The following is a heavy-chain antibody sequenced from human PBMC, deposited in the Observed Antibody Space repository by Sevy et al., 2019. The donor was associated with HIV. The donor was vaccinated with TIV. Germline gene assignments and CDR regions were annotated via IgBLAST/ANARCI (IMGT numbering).Heavy chain of an antibody. CDR3: ATARTERNWYWEAFYQFAAIDL. D-gene: IGHD1-26*01. Sequence: ASVKVSCQVSGDSLTELNMYWVRQSPGKGLEWMGGFDPENWGTIYAQIFQGRVTMTEDKSADTAYMELTSLKSKDSAVYFCATARTERNWYWEAFYQFAAIDLWGQGTTVTVSS. V-gene: IGHV1-24*01. CDR1: GDSLTELN. CDR2: FDPENWGT. J-gene: IGHJ6*02.